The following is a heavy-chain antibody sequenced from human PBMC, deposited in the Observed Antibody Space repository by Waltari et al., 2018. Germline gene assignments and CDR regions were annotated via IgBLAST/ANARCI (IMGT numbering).Heavy chain of an antibody. Sequence: EVQLVESGGGLVQPGGSLRLSCAASGFTSFNYFISWVRQAPGKGLEWRSASSAGGLYTYYADSVEGRFTISRDSSKNTIYLQMNSLRVEDTALYYCAKGFEDLLPFDHWGQGTQVTVSS. V-gene: IGHV3-23*04. J-gene: IGHJ4*02. D-gene: IGHD2-21*01. CDR2: SSAGGLYT. CDR1: GFTSFNYF. CDR3: AKGFEDLLPFDH.